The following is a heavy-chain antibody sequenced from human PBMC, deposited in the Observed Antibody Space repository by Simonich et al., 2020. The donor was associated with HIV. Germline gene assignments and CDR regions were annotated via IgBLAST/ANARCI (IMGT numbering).Heavy chain of an antibody. Sequence: QVQLQQWGAGLLKPSETLSLTCAVYGGPFSGYYWSWIRKPPGKGLEWIGEINHSGTPNYTSSLNSRATTSVDKSKNQFSLKLSSVTAADTAIYYCARRDRELILYFDYWGQGNLVTVSS. J-gene: IGHJ4*02. V-gene: IGHV4-34*01. CDR3: ARRDRELILYFDY. CDR2: INHSGTP. CDR1: GGPFSGYY. D-gene: IGHD3-3*01.